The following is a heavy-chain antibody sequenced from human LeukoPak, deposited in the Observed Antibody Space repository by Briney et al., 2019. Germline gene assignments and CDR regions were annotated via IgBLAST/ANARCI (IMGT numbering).Heavy chain of an antibody. CDR2: IIPIFGTA. CDR3: ARGDPDGSGSYPVYYYGMDV. J-gene: IGHJ6*02. V-gene: IGHV1-69*01. CDR1: GGTFSSYA. Sequence: ASVKVSCKASGGTFSSYAISWVRQAPGQGLEWMGGIIPIFGTANYAQKFQGRVTITVDESTSTAYMELSSLRPEDTAVYYCARGDPDGSGSYPVYYYGMDVWGQGTTVTVPS. D-gene: IGHD3-10*01.